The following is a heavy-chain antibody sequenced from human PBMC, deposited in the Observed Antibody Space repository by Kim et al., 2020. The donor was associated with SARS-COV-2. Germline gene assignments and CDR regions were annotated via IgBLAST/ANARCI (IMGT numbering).Heavy chain of an antibody. CDR3: AKDDYVWGSYASDY. D-gene: IGHD3-16*01. J-gene: IGHJ4*02. Sequence: GGSLRLSCAASGFTFSSYAMSWVRQAPGKGLEWVSAISGSGGSTYYADSVKGRFTISRDNSKNTLYLQMNSLRAEDTAVYYCAKDDYVWGSYASDYWGQGTLVTVSS. CDR2: ISGSGGST. CDR1: GFTFSSYA. V-gene: IGHV3-23*01.